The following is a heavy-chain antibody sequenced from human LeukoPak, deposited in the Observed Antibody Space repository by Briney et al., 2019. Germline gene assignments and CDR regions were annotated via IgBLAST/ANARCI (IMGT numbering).Heavy chain of an antibody. CDR2: ISGGTT. V-gene: IGHV3-49*03. CDR1: GFTFGDYL. Sequence: GRSLRLSCTASGFTFGDYLMSWFRQAPGKGLEWIGFISGGTTEYAASVKGRFTISRDDSTSIAYLQMNSLTTEDTAVYYCARGSGWLSVYWGQGTLVTVSS. J-gene: IGHJ4*02. D-gene: IGHD6-19*01. CDR3: ARGSGWLSVY.